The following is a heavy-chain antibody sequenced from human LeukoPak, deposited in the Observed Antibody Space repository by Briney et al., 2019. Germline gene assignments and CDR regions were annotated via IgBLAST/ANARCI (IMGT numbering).Heavy chain of an antibody. CDR1: GFTFSSYA. V-gene: IGHV3-23*01. CDR2: ISGSGGRT. CDR3: ARSETTGASNVLRFLEWLSPFDH. D-gene: IGHD3-3*01. J-gene: IGHJ4*02. Sequence: GGSLRLSCAASGFTFSSYAMSWVRQAPGKGLEWVSAISGSGGRTYYADSVEGRFTISRDNSKNMLYLQMNSLRAEDTAVYYCARSETTGASNVLRFLEWLSPFDHWGQGTLVTVSS.